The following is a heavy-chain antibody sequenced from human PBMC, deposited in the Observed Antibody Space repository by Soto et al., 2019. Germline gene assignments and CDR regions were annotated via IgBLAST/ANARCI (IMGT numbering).Heavy chain of an antibody. CDR3: ARGAPKVQGFLDRFDP. J-gene: IGHJ5*02. CDR1: GGSISSGGYS. Sequence: SETLSLTCAVSGGSISSGGYSWSWIRQPPGKGLEWIGYIYHSGSTYYNPSLKSRVTISADRSKNQFSLKLSSVTAAETAVYYRARGAPKVQGFLDRFDPCGQGTLVTVS. D-gene: IGHD1-1*01. CDR2: IYHSGST. V-gene: IGHV4-30-2*01.